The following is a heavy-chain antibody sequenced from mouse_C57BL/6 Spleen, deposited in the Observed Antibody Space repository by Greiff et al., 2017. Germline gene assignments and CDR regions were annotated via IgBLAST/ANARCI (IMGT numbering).Heavy chain of an antibody. CDR3: AREKSIYYGNPYYAMDY. CDR1: GYTFTSYW. D-gene: IGHD2-1*01. J-gene: IGHJ4*01. CDR2: IDPSDSEP. V-gene: IGHV1-52*01. Sequence: QVQLQQPGAELVRPGSSVKLSCKASGYTFTSYWMHWVKQRPIQGLEGIGNIDPSDSEPHYNQKFKDKATLTVDKSSSTAYMQLSSLTSEDSAVYYCAREKSIYYGNPYYAMDYWGQGTSVTVSS.